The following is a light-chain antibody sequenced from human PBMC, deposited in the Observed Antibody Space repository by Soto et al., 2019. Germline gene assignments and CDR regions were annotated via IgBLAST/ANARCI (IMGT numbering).Light chain of an antibody. CDR3: QHYGSSRWT. V-gene: IGKV3-20*01. Sequence: EIVLTQSPGTLSLSPGERATLSCRASQSVSSTYLAWYQQKPGQAPRLLIYGASTRATGLPDRFSGSGSGTDFTLTISRMEPEDFAVYYCQHYGSSRWTLGQGTKVDIK. CDR1: QSVSSTY. J-gene: IGKJ1*01. CDR2: GAS.